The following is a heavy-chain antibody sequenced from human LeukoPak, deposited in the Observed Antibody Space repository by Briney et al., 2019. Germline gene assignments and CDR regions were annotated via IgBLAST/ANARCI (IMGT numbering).Heavy chain of an antibody. J-gene: IGHJ5*02. CDR3: ARAIVVVPAATNWFDP. V-gene: IGHV4-34*01. CDR2: INHSGST. CDR1: GGSFSGYY. Sequence: SETLSLTXAVYGGSFSGYYWSWIRQPPGKGLEWIGEINHSGSTNYNPSLKSRVTISVDTSKNQFSLKLSSVTAADTAVYYCARAIVVVPAATNWFDPWGQGTLVTVSS. D-gene: IGHD2-2*01.